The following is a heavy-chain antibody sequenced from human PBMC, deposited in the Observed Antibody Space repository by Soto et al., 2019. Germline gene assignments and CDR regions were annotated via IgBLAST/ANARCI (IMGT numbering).Heavy chain of an antibody. V-gene: IGHV3-53*01. CDR3: ARLEFYYDDSGQSTLRYFDL. CDR2: IYRDGTT. CDR1: GFSVSDTY. J-gene: IGHJ2*01. D-gene: IGHD3-16*01. Sequence: EEQLVESGGDFIQPGGSLRLSCAASGFSVSDTYMGWVRQGPGQGLEWVSVIYRDGTTYDTYSLKGRITVSRDNAKNTVYLQMSSLRDEDTAVYYCARLEFYYDDSGQSTLRYFDLWGRGALVTVSS.